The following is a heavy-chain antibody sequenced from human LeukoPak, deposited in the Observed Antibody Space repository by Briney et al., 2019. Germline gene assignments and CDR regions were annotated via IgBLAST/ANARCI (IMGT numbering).Heavy chain of an antibody. CDR2: INPSSGGT. Sequence: GASVKVSCKASGYTFTGYYMHWVRQAPGQGLEWMGWINPSSGGTNYAQKFQGRVTMTRDTSISTAYMELSRLRSDDTAVYYCAREGSGWYISGSHYWGQGTLVTVSS. CDR3: AREGSGWYISGSHY. J-gene: IGHJ4*02. CDR1: GYTFTGYY. D-gene: IGHD6-19*01. V-gene: IGHV1-2*02.